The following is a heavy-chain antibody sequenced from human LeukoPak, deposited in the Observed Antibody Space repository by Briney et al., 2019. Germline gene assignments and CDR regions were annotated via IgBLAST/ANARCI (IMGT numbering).Heavy chain of an antibody. CDR1: GFTFDDYV. D-gene: IGHD2-2*01. Sequence: GGSLRLSCTASGFTFDDYVMSWVRQAPGKGLEWVAVISYDGSNKYYADSVKGRFTISRDNSKNTLYLQMNSLRAEDTAVYYCAKDTLYCSSTSCRGPDAFDIWGQGTMVTVSS. CDR2: ISYDGSNK. V-gene: IGHV3-30*18. CDR3: AKDTLYCSSTSCRGPDAFDI. J-gene: IGHJ3*02.